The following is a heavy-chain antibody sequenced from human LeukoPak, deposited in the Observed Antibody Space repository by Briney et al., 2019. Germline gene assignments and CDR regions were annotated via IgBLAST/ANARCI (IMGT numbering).Heavy chain of an antibody. CDR3: AGESLTWLQSRTSWFDP. D-gene: IGHD5-24*01. J-gene: IGHJ5*02. CDR1: GGSFSGYY. CDR2: INHSGST. V-gene: IGHV4-34*01. Sequence: SETLSLTCAVYGGSFSGYYWSWIRQPPGKGLEWIGEINHSGSTNYNPSLKSRVTISVDSSKNQFSLRLSSVTAADTAVYYCAGESLTWLQSRTSWFDPWGQGTLVTVSS.